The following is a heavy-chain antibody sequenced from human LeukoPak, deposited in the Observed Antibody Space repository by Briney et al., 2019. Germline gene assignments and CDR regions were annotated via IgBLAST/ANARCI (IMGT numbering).Heavy chain of an antibody. CDR1: GGTFSSYA. D-gene: IGHD5-18*01. V-gene: IGHV1-69*06. CDR3: ARGRGYSYGWGNYYYYMDV. Sequence: ASVKVSCKASGGTFSSYAISWVRQAPGQGLEWMGGIIPIFGTANYAQKFQGRVTITADKSTSTAYMELSSLRSEDTAVYYCARGRGYSYGWGNYYYYMDVWGKGTTVTVSS. J-gene: IGHJ6*03. CDR2: IIPIFGTA.